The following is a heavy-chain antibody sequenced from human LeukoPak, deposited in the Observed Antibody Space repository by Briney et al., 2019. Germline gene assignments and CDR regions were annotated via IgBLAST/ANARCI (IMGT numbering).Heavy chain of an antibody. J-gene: IGHJ4*02. V-gene: IGHV3-23*01. D-gene: IGHD3-10*01. CDR1: GFTFSSYA. Sequence: LPGGSLRLSCAASGFTFSSYAMSWVRQAPGKGLEWVSAISGSGGSTYYADSVKGRFTISRDSSKNTLYLQMNTLRAEDTAVYYCARCPETYGSGSYFYYWGQGTLVTVSS. CDR2: ISGSGGST. CDR3: ARCPETYGSGSYFYY.